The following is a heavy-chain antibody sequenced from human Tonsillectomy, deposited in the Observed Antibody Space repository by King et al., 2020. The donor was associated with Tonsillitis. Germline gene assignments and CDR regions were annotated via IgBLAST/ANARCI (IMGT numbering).Heavy chain of an antibody. V-gene: IGHV3-30*04. J-gene: IGHJ5*02. CDR2: ISYDGKAK. CDR1: GFTINNYA. CDR3: ARDGGPGVAAACTLDP. D-gene: IGHD6-13*01. Sequence: QLVQSGGGVVQPGRSLRLSCAASGFTINNYAMNWVRQAPGKGLEWVAVISYDGKAKSYAKSVEGRFTISRDNSENTIYLQMNSMRPEDTAVYYCARDGGPGVAAACTLDPWGQGTLVTVSS.